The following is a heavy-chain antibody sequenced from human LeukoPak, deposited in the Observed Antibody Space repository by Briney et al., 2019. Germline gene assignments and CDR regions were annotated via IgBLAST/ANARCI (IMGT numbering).Heavy chain of an antibody. D-gene: IGHD3-22*01. V-gene: IGHV1-69*05. CDR2: FIPIFGSP. CDR1: VPTFTSYA. CDR3: AGFFYDSSGDAFDI. Sequence: SVKVSCKASVPTFTSYAINWVRQAPGQGLEWMGGFIPIFGSPTYAQNFQGRVTFTTDESRYTAYMELINLKSDDTVVYYCAGFFYDSSGDAFDIWGQGTMVTVSS. J-gene: IGHJ3*02.